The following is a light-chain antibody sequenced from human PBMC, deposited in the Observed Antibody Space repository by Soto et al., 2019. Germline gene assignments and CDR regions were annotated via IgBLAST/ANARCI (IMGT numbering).Light chain of an antibody. Sequence: EIVLTQPPGTLSLSPGERATLSCRASQSVSSSYLTRYQQQPGQGPRLLIYGASSRATGIPDRFSGSGSGTDFTLTISRLEPEDFAVYYCQQYGSSPPITFGQGTRLEIK. CDR3: QQYGSSPPIT. J-gene: IGKJ5*01. CDR1: QSVSSSY. CDR2: GAS. V-gene: IGKV3-20*01.